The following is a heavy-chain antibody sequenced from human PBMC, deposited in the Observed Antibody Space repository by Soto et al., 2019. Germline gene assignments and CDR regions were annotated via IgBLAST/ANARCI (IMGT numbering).Heavy chain of an antibody. CDR2: ISGSGGST. V-gene: IGHV3-23*01. Sequence: EVQLLESGGGLVQPGGSLRVSCAASGFTFSSYGMSWVRQAPGKGLEWVSGISGSGGSTYYADSVKGRFTISRDNSKNTVYLQMNSLRAEDTASYYCASYYYDSSGYYHYFDYWGLGTLVTVSS. D-gene: IGHD3-22*01. J-gene: IGHJ4*02. CDR1: GFTFSSYG. CDR3: ASYYYDSSGYYHYFDY.